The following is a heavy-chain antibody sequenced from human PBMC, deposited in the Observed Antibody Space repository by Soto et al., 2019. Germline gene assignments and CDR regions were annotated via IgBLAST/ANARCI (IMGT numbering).Heavy chain of an antibody. CDR2: INAANGKT. Sequence: QVPLVQSGAEVKKPGASVKVSCKASGYTFTVFTIHWVRQAPGQRLEWMGWINAANGKTKYSQKFQSRVTITGDTSASTAYMELSSLRSEDTAVYYCARDPGDYWGQGTLVTVSS. V-gene: IGHV1-3*01. CDR3: ARDPGDY. CDR1: GYTFTVFT. J-gene: IGHJ4*02. D-gene: IGHD3-10*01.